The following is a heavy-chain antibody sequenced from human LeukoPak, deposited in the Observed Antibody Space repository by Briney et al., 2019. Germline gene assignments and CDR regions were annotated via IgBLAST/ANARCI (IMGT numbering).Heavy chain of an antibody. CDR2: IYYSGST. Sequence: SETLSLTCTVSGGSISSYYWSWIRQPPGKGLEWLGYIYYSGSTNYNPSLKSRVTISVDTSKNQFSLKVSSVTAADTAVYYCARHPQIVGATKYFDYWGQGTLVTVSS. CDR1: GGSISSYY. D-gene: IGHD1-26*01. CDR3: ARHPQIVGATKYFDY. V-gene: IGHV4-59*08. J-gene: IGHJ4*02.